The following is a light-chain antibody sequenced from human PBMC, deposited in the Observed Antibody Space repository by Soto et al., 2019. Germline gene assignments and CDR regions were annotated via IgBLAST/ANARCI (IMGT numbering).Light chain of an antibody. CDR1: QSVNSN. J-gene: IGKJ1*01. CDR2: GAC. CDR3: HQYVSRT. V-gene: IGKV3-20*01. Sequence: EIVMTQSPATLSVSPGERATLSCTASQSVNSNLAWYKQKPGQAPRLLIYGACSRATGIPDRFSGSGSGTDFTLTISRLEPEDFAVYYCHQYVSRTFGQGTKVDIK.